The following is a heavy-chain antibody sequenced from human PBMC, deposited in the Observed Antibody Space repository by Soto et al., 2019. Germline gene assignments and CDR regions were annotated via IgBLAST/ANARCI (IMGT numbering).Heavy chain of an antibody. D-gene: IGHD6-19*01. J-gene: IGHJ6*02. V-gene: IGHV3-9*01. CDR2: ISWNSGSI. CDR3: AKGVAGYYYGMDV. CDR1: GFTFDDYG. Sequence: GGSLRLSCAASGFTFDDYGMHWVRQAPGKGLEWVSGISWNSGSIGYADSVKGRFTISRDNAKNSVYLQMNSLGAEDTALYYCAKGVAGYYYGMDVWGQGTTVTVSS.